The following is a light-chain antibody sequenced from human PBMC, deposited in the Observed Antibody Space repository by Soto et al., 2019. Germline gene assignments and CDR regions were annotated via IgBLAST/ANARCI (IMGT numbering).Light chain of an antibody. V-gene: IGKV3-15*01. CDR2: GAS. J-gene: IGKJ1*01. Sequence: LTQSPGTLSLSPGERATLSCVASQSVSSNLAWYQQKPGQAPRLLIYGASTRATGIPARFSGSGSGTEFTLTINSLQSEDFAVYYCQQYNNWPRTFGQGTNVDIK. CDR3: QQYNNWPRT. CDR1: QSVSSN.